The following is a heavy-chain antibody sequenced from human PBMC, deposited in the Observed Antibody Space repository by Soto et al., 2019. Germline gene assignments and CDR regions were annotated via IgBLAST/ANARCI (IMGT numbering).Heavy chain of an antibody. CDR1: RYPFTSYA. CDR3: ARDEGTAIDY. V-gene: IGHV1-3*01. D-gene: IGHD5-18*01. CDR2: INAGNGNT. J-gene: IGHJ4*02. Sequence: RGSVKVSCKAYRYPFTSYAMHLERQAPGQRLEWMGWINAGNGNTKYSQKFQGRVTITRDTSASTAYMELSSLRSEDTALYYCARDEGTAIDYWGQGTLVTGSS.